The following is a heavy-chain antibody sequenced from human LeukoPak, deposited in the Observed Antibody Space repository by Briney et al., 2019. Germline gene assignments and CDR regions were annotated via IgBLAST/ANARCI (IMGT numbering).Heavy chain of an antibody. CDR3: ATDSSPDY. Sequence: PGRSLRLSCAASGFTFSSYGMHWVRQAPGKGLEWVSVIYSGGSTYYADSVKGRFTISRDNSKNTLYLQMNSLRAEDTAVYYCATDSSPDYWGQGTLVTVSS. CDR2: IYSGGST. V-gene: IGHV3-66*02. CDR1: GFTFSSYG. J-gene: IGHJ4*02. D-gene: IGHD6-13*01.